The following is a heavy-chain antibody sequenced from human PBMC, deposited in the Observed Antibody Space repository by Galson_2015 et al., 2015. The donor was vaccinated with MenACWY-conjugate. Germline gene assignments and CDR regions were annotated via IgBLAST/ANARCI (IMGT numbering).Heavy chain of an antibody. CDR3: ARLGRYCSGGSCYYDFDY. CDR1: GYSFTSYW. D-gene: IGHD2-15*01. V-gene: IGHV5-10-1*01. CDR2: IDPSDSYT. J-gene: IGHJ4*02. Sequence: QSGAEVKKPGESLRISCKGSGYSFTSYWISWVRQMPGKGLEWMGRIDPSDSYTNYSPSFQGHVTISADKSISTAYLQWSSLKASDTAMYYCARLGRYCSGGSCYYDFDYWGQGTLVTVSS.